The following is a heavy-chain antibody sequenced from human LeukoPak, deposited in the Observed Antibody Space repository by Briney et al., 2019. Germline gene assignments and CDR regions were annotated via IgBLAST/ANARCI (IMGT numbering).Heavy chain of an antibody. CDR1: GFTFDDYA. J-gene: IGHJ4*02. V-gene: IGHV3-9*01. CDR3: AKALLEGGDYGLDY. Sequence: QSGGSLRLSCAASGFTFDDYAMHWVRQAPGKGLEWVSGISWNSGSIGYADSVKGRFTISRDNAKNSLYLQMNSLRAEDTALYYCAKALLEGGDYGLDYWGQGTLVTVSS. D-gene: IGHD4-17*01. CDR2: ISWNSGSI.